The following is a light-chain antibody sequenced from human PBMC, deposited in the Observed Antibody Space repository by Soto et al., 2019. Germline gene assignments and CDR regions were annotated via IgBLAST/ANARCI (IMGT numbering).Light chain of an antibody. Sequence: DIVLTQSPATLYSSPGERATLSWRASQSVRSYLAWYQQTPGQAPRLLIYDASNRETGIPARFSGSGAGTECTLAISSLQPEDFATDDCPQSDSIPSTFGQGTRLEI. J-gene: IGKJ5*01. CDR2: DAS. CDR1: QSVRSY. CDR3: PQSDSIPST. V-gene: IGKV3-11*01.